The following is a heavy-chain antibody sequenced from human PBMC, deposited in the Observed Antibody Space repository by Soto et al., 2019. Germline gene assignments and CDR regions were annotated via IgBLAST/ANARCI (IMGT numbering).Heavy chain of an antibody. V-gene: IGHV3-11*01. Sequence: QVQLVESGGGLVKPGGSLRLSCATSGFIFSDYYMHWIRQAPGKGLEWISYISGNGRIIQYADSAKGRFTISRDNAQNSLYLQMNSLRAEDTALYFCARVFDADSRTAFDYWGQGTLVTVSS. CDR3: ARVFDADSRTAFDY. D-gene: IGHD4-17*01. CDR1: GFIFSDYY. J-gene: IGHJ4*02. CDR2: ISGNGRII.